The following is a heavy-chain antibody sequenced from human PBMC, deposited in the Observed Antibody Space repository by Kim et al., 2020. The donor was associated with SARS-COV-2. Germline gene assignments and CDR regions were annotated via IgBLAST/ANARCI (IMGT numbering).Heavy chain of an antibody. Sequence: SETLSLTCTVSGGSISSSSYYWGWIRQPPGKGLEWIGSIYYSGSTYYNPSLKSRVTISVDTSKNQFSLKLSSVTAADTAVYYCAHGDSGSFHWFDPWGQGTLVTVSS. CDR1: GGSISSSSYY. J-gene: IGHJ5*02. CDR3: AHGDSGSFHWFDP. CDR2: IYYSGST. V-gene: IGHV4-39*01. D-gene: IGHD1-26*01.